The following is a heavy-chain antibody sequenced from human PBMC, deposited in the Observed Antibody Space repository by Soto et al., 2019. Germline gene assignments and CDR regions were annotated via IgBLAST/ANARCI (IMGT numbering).Heavy chain of an antibody. CDR2: ISPGSRYP. V-gene: IGHV3-11*06. J-gene: IGHJ5*02. CDR1: GFTFGDSY. D-gene: IGHD2-15*01. Sequence: GGSLRLSCAGSGFTFGDSYMSWIRQAPGKGLEWLSYISPGSRYPAYADSVKGRFTISRDNAERSLYLQMMSLTAEDTAIYYCVRGGGGGLFDPWGQGTMVTVSS. CDR3: VRGGGGGLFDP.